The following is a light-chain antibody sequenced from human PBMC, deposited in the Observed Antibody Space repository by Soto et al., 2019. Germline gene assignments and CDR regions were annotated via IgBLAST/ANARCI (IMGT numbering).Light chain of an antibody. CDR2: GAS. CDR1: QSVSSN. V-gene: IGKV3-15*01. Sequence: EMVMTQSPATLSVSPGERVTLSCRASQSVSSNYLAWYQQKPGQAPRLLIYGASTRATGIQARFSGSGSGTEFTLTISSLPSEDFAVYYCQQYNNWPQTFGQGTKLEIK. CDR3: QQYNNWPQT. J-gene: IGKJ2*01.